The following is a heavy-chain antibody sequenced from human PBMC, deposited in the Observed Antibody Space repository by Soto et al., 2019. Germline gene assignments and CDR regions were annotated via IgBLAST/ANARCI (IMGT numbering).Heavy chain of an antibody. V-gene: IGHV3-30-3*01. J-gene: IGHJ4*02. D-gene: IGHD3-16*01. CDR3: ASLKEGGY. CDR2: ISYDGSNK. Sequence: QVQLVESGGGVVQPGRSLRLSCAASGFTFSSYAMHWVRQAPGKGLEWVAVISYDGSNKYYADSVKGRFTISRDNSKNTLYLQMNSLRAEDTAVYYCASLKEGGYWGQGPLVTVSS. CDR1: GFTFSSYA.